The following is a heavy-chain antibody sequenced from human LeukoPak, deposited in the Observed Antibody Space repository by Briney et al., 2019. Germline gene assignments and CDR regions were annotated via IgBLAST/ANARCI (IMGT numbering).Heavy chain of an antibody. D-gene: IGHD1-7*01. CDR2: ISYDGSNK. J-gene: IGHJ4*02. V-gene: IGHV3-30-3*01. CDR1: GFTFSSYA. Sequence: GGSLRLSCAASGFTFSSYAMHWVRQAPGKGLEWAAVISYDGSNKYYADSVKGRFTISRDNAKNSLYLQMNSLRAEDTAVYYCASNWNYAYFDYWGQGTLVTVPS. CDR3: ASNWNYAYFDY.